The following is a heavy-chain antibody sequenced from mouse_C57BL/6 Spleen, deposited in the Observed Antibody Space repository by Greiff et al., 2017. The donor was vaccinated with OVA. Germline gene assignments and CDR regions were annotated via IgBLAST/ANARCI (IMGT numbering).Heavy chain of an antibody. J-gene: IGHJ3*01. Sequence: QVQLQQPGAELVKPGASVKLSCKASGFTFTSYWMQWVKQRPGQGLEWIGEIDPSDSYTNYNQKFKGKATLTVDTSSSTAYMQLSSLTSEDSAVYYCARRNPPYAYWGQGTLVTASA. CDR1: GFTFTSYW. CDR3: ARRNPPYAY. CDR2: IDPSDSYT. V-gene: IGHV1-50*01.